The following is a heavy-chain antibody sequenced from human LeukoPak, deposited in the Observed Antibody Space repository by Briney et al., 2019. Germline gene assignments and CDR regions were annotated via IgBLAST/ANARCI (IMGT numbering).Heavy chain of an antibody. CDR2: IYYSGST. V-gene: IGHV4-38-2*02. J-gene: IGHJ4*02. D-gene: IGHD3-22*01. CDR1: GYSISSGYY. CDR3: ARAPTYYDSSGYYGIFDY. Sequence: SETLSLTCTVSGYSISSGYYWGWIRQPPGKGLEWIGSIYYSGSTYYNPSLKSRVTISVDTSKNQFSLKLSSVTAADTAVYYCARAPTYYDSSGYYGIFDYWGQGTLVTVSS.